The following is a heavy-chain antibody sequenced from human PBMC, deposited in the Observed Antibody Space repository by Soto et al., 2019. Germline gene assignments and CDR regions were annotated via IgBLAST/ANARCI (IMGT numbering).Heavy chain of an antibody. CDR2: IIPILGIA. J-gene: IGHJ4*02. CDR3: ARDRRGSRGDY. CDR1: GGTFSSYT. Sequence: QVQLVQSGAEVKKPGSSVKVSCKASGGTFSSYTISWVRQAPGQGPEWMGRIIPILGIANYAQKFQGRVTITADKSTSTAYMELSSLRSEDTAVYYCARDRRGSRGDYWGQGTLVTVSS. V-gene: IGHV1-69*08.